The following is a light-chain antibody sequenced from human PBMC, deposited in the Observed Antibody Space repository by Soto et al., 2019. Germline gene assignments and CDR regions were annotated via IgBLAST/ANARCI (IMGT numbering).Light chain of an antibody. J-gene: IGKJ4*01. CDR1: QGISSW. CDR3: QQSYAYVRT. Sequence: DLHMTQPPSSVSASVGDRVTITCRASQGISSWLAWYQQKPGKAPRLLIYAASRLQSGVPARFSGSGAGTDFTLTISSLQPEDFGTYYCQQSYAYVRTFGGGTKVDIK. CDR2: AAS. V-gene: IGKV1-12*01.